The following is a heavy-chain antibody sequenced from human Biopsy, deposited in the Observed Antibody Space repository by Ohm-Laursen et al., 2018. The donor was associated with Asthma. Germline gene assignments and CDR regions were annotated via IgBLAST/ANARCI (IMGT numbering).Heavy chain of an antibody. CDR2: INPNGGAT. CDR1: AYTFIGYH. Sequence: SAKVSCKVSAYTFIGYHLHWVRQAPGEGLEWMGRINPNGGATIYAQKFQGRATMTRDTSISTAYVELSRLTSDDTAVYYCARVQKSPGDRWFDPWGQGTLVTVSS. CDR3: ARVQKSPGDRWFDP. V-gene: IGHV1-2*06. D-gene: IGHD7-27*01. J-gene: IGHJ5*02.